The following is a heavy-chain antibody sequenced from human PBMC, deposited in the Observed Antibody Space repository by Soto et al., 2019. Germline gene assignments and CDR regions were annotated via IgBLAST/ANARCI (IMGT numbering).Heavy chain of an antibody. CDR2: ISHSGST. CDR3: ARVPGP. V-gene: IGHV4-30-2*01. CDR1: GGSISSGGYS. J-gene: IGHJ5*02. Sequence: PSETLSLTCAVSGGSISSGGYSWSWIRQPPGKGLECIGYISHSGSTYYNPSLKSRVTISVDRSKNQFSLKLSSVTAADTAVYYCARVPGPWGQGTLVTVSS.